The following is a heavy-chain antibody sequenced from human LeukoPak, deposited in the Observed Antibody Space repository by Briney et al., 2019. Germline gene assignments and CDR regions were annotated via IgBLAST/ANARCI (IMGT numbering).Heavy chain of an antibody. CDR2: IKQDGSEK. V-gene: IGHV3-7*01. J-gene: IGHJ2*01. D-gene: IGHD6-6*01. Sequence: SGGSLRLSCAASGFTFSSYWMSWVRQAPGKGLEWVANIKQDGSEKYYVDSVKGRFTISRDNAKNSLYLQMNSLRAEDTAVYYCARVGVAARLSNWYFDLWGRGTLVTVSS. CDR1: GFTFSSYW. CDR3: ARVGVAARLSNWYFDL.